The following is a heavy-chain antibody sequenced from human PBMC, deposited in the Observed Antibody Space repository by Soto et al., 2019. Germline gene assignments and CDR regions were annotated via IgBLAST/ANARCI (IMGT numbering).Heavy chain of an antibody. Sequence: QVQLLQSGAEVKKPGYSVKVSCKASGGTFSSYAISWVRQAPGQGLEWMGGIIPIFGTANYAQKFQGRVTITADEYTSTAYMERSSLRSEDTAVYYCAGGKYCSGGSCYSDWFDPWGKGPLVTVSS. V-gene: IGHV1-69*01. CDR2: IIPIFGTA. J-gene: IGHJ5*02. CDR3: AGGKYCSGGSCYSDWFDP. D-gene: IGHD2-15*01. CDR1: GGTFSSYA.